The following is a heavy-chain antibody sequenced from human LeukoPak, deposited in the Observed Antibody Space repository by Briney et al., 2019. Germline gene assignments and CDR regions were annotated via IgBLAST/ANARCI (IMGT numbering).Heavy chain of an antibody. J-gene: IGHJ4*02. D-gene: IGHD6-19*01. CDR3: AKVKAPIPLAHYDY. Sequence: PGGSLRLSCAASGFTFSSYAMSWVRQAPGKGLEWVSAISGSGGSTYYADSVKGRFTISRDNPKNTLYLQMNSLRAEDTAVYYCAKVKAPIPLAHYDYGGQGTLATVS. CDR1: GFTFSSYA. V-gene: IGHV3-23*01. CDR2: ISGSGGST.